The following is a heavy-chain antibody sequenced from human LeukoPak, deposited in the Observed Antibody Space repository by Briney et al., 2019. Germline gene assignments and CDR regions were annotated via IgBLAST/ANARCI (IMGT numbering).Heavy chain of an antibody. J-gene: IGHJ6*02. Sequence: ASVKVSCKASGYTFTIYDINWVRQATGQGLEWMGWMNPNSGNTGYAQKFQGRITMTRTTSISTAYMELSSLRSEDTALYYCARFSRYCSSTSCYLYGLDVWGQGTTVTVSS. CDR2: MNPNSGNT. CDR1: GYTFTIYD. CDR3: ARFSRYCSSTSCYLYGLDV. D-gene: IGHD2-2*01. V-gene: IGHV1-8*01.